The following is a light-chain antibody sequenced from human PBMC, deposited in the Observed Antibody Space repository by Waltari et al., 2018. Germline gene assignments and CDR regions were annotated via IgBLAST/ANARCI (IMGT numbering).Light chain of an antibody. CDR3: SSYTGSSTL. J-gene: IGLJ1*01. CDR2: YVS. V-gene: IGLV2-14*03. CDR1: TSDIGAYNY. Sequence: QSALTQPASVSGSPGQSITISCTGTTSDIGAYNYVSWYQQHPGKAPKLLIYYVSHRPSGSSDRFSGSKSGNTASLDISGLQAEDEADYYCSSYTGSSTLFGTGTEVTVL.